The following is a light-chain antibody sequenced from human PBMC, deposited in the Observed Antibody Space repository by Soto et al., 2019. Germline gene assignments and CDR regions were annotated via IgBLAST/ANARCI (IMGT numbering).Light chain of an antibody. CDR1: SSNIGDNP. Sequence: HSALTHPPSASGTPGQRVTISCSGSSSNIGDNPVNWYQQVPGAAPKLLIYINDQRPSGVPDRFSGSKSGTSASLAISGLQHEDEADYYCAAWDDSLNALCGTGTKVTVL. CDR2: IND. CDR3: AAWDDSLNAL. J-gene: IGLJ1*01. V-gene: IGLV1-44*01.